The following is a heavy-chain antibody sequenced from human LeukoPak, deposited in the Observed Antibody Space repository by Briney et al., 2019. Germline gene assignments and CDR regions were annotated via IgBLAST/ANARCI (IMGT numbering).Heavy chain of an antibody. J-gene: IGHJ4*02. CDR3: AKDFVVVVAAMFDY. CDR1: GFTFSSYA. D-gene: IGHD2-15*01. Sequence: GGSLRLSCAASGFTFSSYAMSWVRQAPGKGLEWVSAISGSGGSTYYADSVKGRFTISRDNSKNTLYLQMNSPRAEDTAVYYCAKDFVVVVAAMFDYWGQGTLVTVSS. CDR2: ISGSGGST. V-gene: IGHV3-23*01.